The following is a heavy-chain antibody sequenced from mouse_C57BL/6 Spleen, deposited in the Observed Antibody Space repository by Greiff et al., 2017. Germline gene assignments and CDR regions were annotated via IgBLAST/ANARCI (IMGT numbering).Heavy chain of an antibody. V-gene: IGHV1-42*01. CDR2: INPSTGGT. J-gene: IGHJ4*01. CDR1: GYSFTGYY. Sequence: EVQLQESGPELVKPGASVKISCKASGYSFTGYYMNWVKQSPEKSLEWIGEINPSTGGTTYNQKFKAKATLTVDKSSSTAYMQLKSLTSEDSAVYYCARRDDGYYGGYAMDYWGQGTSVTVSS. D-gene: IGHD2-3*01. CDR3: ARRDDGYYGGYAMDY.